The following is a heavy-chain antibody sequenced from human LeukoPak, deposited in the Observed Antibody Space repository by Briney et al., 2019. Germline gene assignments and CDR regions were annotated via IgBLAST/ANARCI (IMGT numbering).Heavy chain of an antibody. D-gene: IGHD2-21*01. CDR1: GFTFSSYW. V-gene: IGHV3-74*01. J-gene: IGHJ4*02. CDR2: CYTDGST. Sequence: GGSLRLSCAASGFTFSSYWMHWVRQAPGKGLVWVSRCYTDGSTSYADSVKGRFTISRDNAENTLYLQMNSLRAEDTAVYYCARDVWGDRDSYFDRWGQGTLVTVSS. CDR3: ARDVWGDRDSYFDR.